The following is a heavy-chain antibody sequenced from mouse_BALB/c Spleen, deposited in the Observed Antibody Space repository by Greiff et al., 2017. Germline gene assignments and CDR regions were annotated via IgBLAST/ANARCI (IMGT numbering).Heavy chain of an antibody. D-gene: IGHD1-2*01. CDR2: ISSGGSYT. Sequence: EVQVVESGGDLVKPGGSLKLSCAASGFTFSSYGMSWVRQTPDKRLEWFATISSGGSYTYYPDSVKGRFTISRDNAKNTLYLQMSSLKSEDTAMYYCARQGITTAPWFAYWGQGTLVTVSA. CDR1: GFTFSSYG. J-gene: IGHJ3*01. CDR3: ARQGITTAPWFAY. V-gene: IGHV5-6*01.